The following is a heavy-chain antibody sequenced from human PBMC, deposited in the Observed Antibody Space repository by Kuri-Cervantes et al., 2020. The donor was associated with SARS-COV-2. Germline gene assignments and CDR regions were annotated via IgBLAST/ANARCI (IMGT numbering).Heavy chain of an antibody. J-gene: IGHJ4*02. V-gene: IGHV3-21*01. CDR1: GFTFSSYS. CDR3: AREGDLTGLFDY. CDR2: ISSSSSYI. D-gene: IGHD3-16*01. Sequence: GESLKISCAASGFTFSSYSMNWVRQAPGKGLEWASSISSSSSYIYYADSVKGRFTISRDNSKNSLYLQMNSLRAEDTAVYYCAREGDLTGLFDYWGLGTLVTVSS.